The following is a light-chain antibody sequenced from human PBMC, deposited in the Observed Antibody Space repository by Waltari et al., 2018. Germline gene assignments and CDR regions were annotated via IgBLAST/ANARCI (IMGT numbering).Light chain of an antibody. Sequence: QSVLTQPPSASGTPGQRVTISSSGPSSHIGSNYVYWYQHVPGAAPNLLIYRNNQRPSGVPDRFSGSKSGTSASLAISGLRSEDEADYYCAAWDDSLSRWLLGGGTKLTVL. CDR3: AAWDDSLSRWL. CDR1: SSHIGSNY. J-gene: IGLJ3*02. V-gene: IGLV1-47*01. CDR2: RNN.